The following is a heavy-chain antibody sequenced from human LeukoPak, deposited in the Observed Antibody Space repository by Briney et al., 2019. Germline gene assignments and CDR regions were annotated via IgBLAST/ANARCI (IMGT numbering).Heavy chain of an antibody. Sequence: GGSLRLSCAASGFTFSNYGMHWVRQASGKGLEWVGRIRSKANSYATAYAASVKGRFTISRDDSKNTAYLQMNSLKTEDTAVYYCTRWAAAGTPYYYYGMDVWGQGTTVTVSS. CDR3: TRWAAAGTPYYYYGMDV. CDR1: GFTFSNYG. D-gene: IGHD6-13*01. J-gene: IGHJ6*02. CDR2: IRSKANSYAT. V-gene: IGHV3-73*01.